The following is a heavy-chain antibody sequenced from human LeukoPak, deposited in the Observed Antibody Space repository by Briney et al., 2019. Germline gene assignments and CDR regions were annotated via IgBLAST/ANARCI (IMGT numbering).Heavy chain of an antibody. Sequence: SETLSLTRTVSGASITSGDNYWSWIRQPPGKGLEWIGEINHSGSTNYNPSLKSRVTISIDTSKNQFSLKLSSVTAADTAVYYCALRFLEWLPFDYWGQGTLVTVSS. CDR3: ALRFLEWLPFDY. D-gene: IGHD3-3*01. V-gene: IGHV4-34*01. CDR2: INHSGST. J-gene: IGHJ4*02. CDR1: GASITSGDNY.